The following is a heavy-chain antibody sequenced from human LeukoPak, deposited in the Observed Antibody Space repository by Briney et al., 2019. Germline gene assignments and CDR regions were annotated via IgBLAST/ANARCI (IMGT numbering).Heavy chain of an antibody. CDR2: IYSGGST. V-gene: IGHV3-66*02. D-gene: IGHD6-6*01. Sequence: PGGSLRLSCAASGFTVSTNYMTWVRQAPGKGLEWVSVIYSGGSTFYADSVKGRFTISRDNSKNTLYLQMNSLRAEDTAVYYCARASIVASVYYFDYWGQGTLVTVSS. CDR3: ARASIVASVYYFDY. J-gene: IGHJ4*02. CDR1: GFTVSTNY.